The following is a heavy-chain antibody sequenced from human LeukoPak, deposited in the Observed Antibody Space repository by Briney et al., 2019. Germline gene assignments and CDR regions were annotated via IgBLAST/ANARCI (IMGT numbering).Heavy chain of an antibody. D-gene: IGHD2-15*01. CDR2: INQDGSEK. CDR3: ARDGSEWSRDL. V-gene: IGHV3-7*01. J-gene: IGHJ5*02. Sequence: GGSLRLSCAASGFTFSNHWMSWVRQAPGKGLEWVANINQDGSEKYYVDSVKGRFTISRDNAKSSTFLQMNSLRVEDTAVYYCARDGSEWSRDLWGQGTLVTVSS. CDR1: GFTFSNHW.